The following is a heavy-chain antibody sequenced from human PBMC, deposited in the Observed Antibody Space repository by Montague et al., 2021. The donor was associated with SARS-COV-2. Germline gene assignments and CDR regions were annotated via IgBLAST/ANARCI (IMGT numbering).Heavy chain of an antibody. CDR3: TRDYRSIVGDGLDI. Sequence: SLRLSCAASGFTFSNYDMNWVRQAPGKGPEWISYISTSAYTTSYAGSVKGRFTTSRDNGENSLYLQMDSLRVEDTAVYYCTRDYRSIVGDGLDIWGQGTKVTVSS. J-gene: IGHJ3*02. CDR1: GFTFSNYD. CDR2: ISTSAYTT. D-gene: IGHD3-16*02. V-gene: IGHV3-48*03.